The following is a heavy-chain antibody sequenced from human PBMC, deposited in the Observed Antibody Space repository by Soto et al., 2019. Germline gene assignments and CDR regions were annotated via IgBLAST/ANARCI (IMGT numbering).Heavy chain of an antibody. V-gene: IGHV3-48*02. CDR1: GFSFSSYS. D-gene: IGHD5-18*01. J-gene: IGHJ4*02. CDR2: ISSSSSTI. Sequence: GGAPRLSFAAPGFSFSSYSTNWGRPAPGKGLEWVSYISSSSSTIYYADSVKGRFTISRDNAKNSLYLQMNSLRDEDTAVYYCARAPWPVDTAMVPTYWGQGTLVTVSS. CDR3: ARAPWPVDTAMVPTY.